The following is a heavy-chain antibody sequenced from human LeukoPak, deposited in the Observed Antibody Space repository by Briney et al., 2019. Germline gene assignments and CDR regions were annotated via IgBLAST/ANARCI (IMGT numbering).Heavy chain of an antibody. J-gene: IGHJ4*02. CDR3: ARDKPKPLVVPAAMGGGFDY. CDR1: GGSISSSSYY. CDR2: IYYSGST. V-gene: IGHV4-39*07. D-gene: IGHD2-2*01. Sequence: PSQTLSLTCTVSGGSISSSSYYWGWIRQPPGKGLEWIGSIYYSGSTYYNPSLKSRVTISVDTSKNQFSLKLSSVTAADTAVYYCARDKPKPLVVPAAMGGGFDYWGQGTLVTVSS.